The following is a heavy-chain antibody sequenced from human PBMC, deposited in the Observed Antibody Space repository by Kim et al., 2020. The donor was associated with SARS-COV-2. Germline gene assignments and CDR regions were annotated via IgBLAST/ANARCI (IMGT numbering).Heavy chain of an antibody. V-gene: IGHV3-23*01. J-gene: IGHJ4*02. D-gene: IGHD5-18*01. CDR2: ISGSGGST. CDR3: AKGDTAMVYPDLIFDY. CDR1: GFTFSSYA. Sequence: GGSLRLSCAASGFTFSSYAMSWVRQAPGKGLEWVSAISGSGGSTYYADSVKGRFTISRDNSKNTLYLQMNSLRAEDTAVYYCAKGDTAMVYPDLIFDYWGQGTLVTVSS.